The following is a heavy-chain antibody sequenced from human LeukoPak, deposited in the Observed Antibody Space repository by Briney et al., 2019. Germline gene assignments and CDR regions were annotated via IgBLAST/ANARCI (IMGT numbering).Heavy chain of an antibody. V-gene: IGHV4-34*01. Sequence: SETLSLTCAVYGGSFSGYYWSWIRQPPGKGLVWIGEINHSGSTNYNPSLKSRVTISVDTSKNQFSLKLSSVTAADTAVYYCARGPSYYYGPAGDYWGQGTLVTVSS. CDR3: ARGPSYYYGPAGDY. CDR1: GGSFSGYY. D-gene: IGHD3-10*01. CDR2: INHSGST. J-gene: IGHJ4*02.